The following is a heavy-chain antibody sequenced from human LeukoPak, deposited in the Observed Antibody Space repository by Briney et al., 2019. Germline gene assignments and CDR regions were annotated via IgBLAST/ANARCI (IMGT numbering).Heavy chain of an antibody. CDR3: AREWQGGIAAAGTRIEGDY. V-gene: IGHV3-7*01. Sequence: GGSLRLSCAVSGFSVSGYWMTWVRQAPGKGLEWVANIKQGGNEKNYVDSVKGRFTISRDNAENSLFLQMNSLRVEDTAVYYCAREWQGGIAAAGTRIEGDYWGQGTLVAVSS. D-gene: IGHD6-13*01. CDR2: IKQGGNEK. J-gene: IGHJ4*02. CDR1: GFSVSGYW.